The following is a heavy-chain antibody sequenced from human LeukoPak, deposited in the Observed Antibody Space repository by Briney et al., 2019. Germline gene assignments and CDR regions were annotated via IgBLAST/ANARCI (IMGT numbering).Heavy chain of an antibody. D-gene: IGHD6-13*01. CDR1: GFTFSSYG. CDR2: IRYDGSNK. J-gene: IGHJ4*02. V-gene: IGHV3-30*02. CDR3: AKDRGAAAGTFDY. Sequence: PGGSLRLSCAASGFTFSSYGMHWVRQAPGKGLEWVAFIRYDGSNKYYADSVKGRFTISRDNSKNTLYLQMNSLRAEDTAVYYCAKDRGAAAGTFDYWGQGTLVTVSS.